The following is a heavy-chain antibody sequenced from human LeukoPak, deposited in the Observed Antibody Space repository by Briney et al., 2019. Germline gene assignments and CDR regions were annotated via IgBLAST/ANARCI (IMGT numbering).Heavy chain of an antibody. Sequence: WASVKVSCKASGYTFTSYYMHWVRQAPGQGLEWMGIINPSGGSTSYAQKFQGGVTMTRDTSTSTVYMELSSLRSEDTAVYYCARGRGHSYPDPESGAGFDYWGQGTLVTVSS. D-gene: IGHD5-18*01. CDR3: ARGRGHSYPDPESGAGFDY. V-gene: IGHV1-46*01. CDR1: GYTFTSYY. CDR2: INPSGGST. J-gene: IGHJ4*02.